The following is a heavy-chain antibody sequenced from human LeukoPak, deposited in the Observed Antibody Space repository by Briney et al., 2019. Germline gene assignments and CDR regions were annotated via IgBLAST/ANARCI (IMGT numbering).Heavy chain of an antibody. CDR1: GFTFNSYG. V-gene: IGHV3-23*01. CDR3: AKAVVGVAAIAY. CDR2: SSGGGGGT. Sequence: GASLRLSCAASGFTFNSYGMSWVRQAPGKGLEWVSASSGGGGGTYYAHSVKGRFTISRDNSKNTLYLQMNSLRAEDTAVYYCAKAVVGVAAIAYWGQGTLVTASS. J-gene: IGHJ4*02. D-gene: IGHD2-21*02.